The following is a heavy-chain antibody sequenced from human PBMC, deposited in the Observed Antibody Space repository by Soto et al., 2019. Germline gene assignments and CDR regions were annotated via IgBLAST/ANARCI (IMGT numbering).Heavy chain of an antibody. CDR1: GFTFRDHW. V-gene: IGHV3-48*02. CDR2: ISSSSSSM. J-gene: IGHJ6*02. Sequence: GGSLRLSCAASGFTFRDHWMHWVRQAPGKGLEWVSYISSSSSSMYYADSVKGRFTISRDNAKNSLYLQMNSLRDEDTAVYYCARVRTVIGGMDVWGQGTTVTVSS. CDR3: ARVRTVIGGMDV. D-gene: IGHD4-17*01.